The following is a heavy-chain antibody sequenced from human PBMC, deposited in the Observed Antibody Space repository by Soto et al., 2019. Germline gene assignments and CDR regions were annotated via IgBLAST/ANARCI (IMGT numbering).Heavy chain of an antibody. V-gene: IGHV1-18*01. D-gene: IGHD5-18*01. Sequence: ASVKVSSNTSGHTFNTYGINCVLQAPGQVLDLXGWISADDCKRNYAHRFRSRVTITADESTGTAYMELSRLRSDEKAVYYCAGASDSTWYNWLDPWGQGTLVTVSS. CDR2: ISADDCKR. J-gene: IGHJ5*02. CDR1: GHTFNTYG. CDR3: AGASDSTWYNWLDP.